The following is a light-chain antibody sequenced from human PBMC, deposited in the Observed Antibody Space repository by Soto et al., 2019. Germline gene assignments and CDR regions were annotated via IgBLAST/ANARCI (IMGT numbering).Light chain of an antibody. J-gene: IGKJ1*01. V-gene: IGKV1-5*01. CDR3: QQFAISTT. CDR2: DAS. CDR1: HNIERW. Sequence: IQMTQSPSTLSASVGERVTITCRASHNIERWMAWYQQKPGKAPSLLIFDASTLHSGVPSRFSGSGSGTDFTLTISSLQPDDFATYYCQQFAISTTFGQGTKVDIK.